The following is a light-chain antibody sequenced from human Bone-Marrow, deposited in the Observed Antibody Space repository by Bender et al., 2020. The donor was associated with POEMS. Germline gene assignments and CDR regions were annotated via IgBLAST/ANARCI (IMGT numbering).Light chain of an antibody. CDR3: CAYSGTSTRYV. CDR1: SSDIGRFNY. J-gene: IGLJ1*01. CDR2: EVS. Sequence: QSALTQPPSASGSLGQSLTISCTGTSSDIGRFNYVSWYQQHPGKAPKLMIYEVSKRPSGVSNRFSGSKSGNTASLTISGLQAEDEADYHCCAYSGTSTRYVFGTGAKVTVL. V-gene: IGLV2-23*02.